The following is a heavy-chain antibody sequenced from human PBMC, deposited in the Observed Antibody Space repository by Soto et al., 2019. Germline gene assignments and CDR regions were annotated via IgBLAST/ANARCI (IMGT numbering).Heavy chain of an antibody. J-gene: IGHJ2*01. D-gene: IGHD3-16*01. CDR1: GFSVSSNY. Sequence: EVQLVESGGGLVQPGGSLRLSCAASGFSVSSNYMSWVRQAPGKGLEWVSIVYGTGDTYYADSVKGRFTVSKDNSENTVYLPMTSLRGQDTAVYLCARVVWRTLTVYVTKWYFDLWGRGTRVTVSS. CDR3: ARVVWRTLTVYVTKWYFDL. V-gene: IGHV3-53*01. CDR2: VYGTGDT.